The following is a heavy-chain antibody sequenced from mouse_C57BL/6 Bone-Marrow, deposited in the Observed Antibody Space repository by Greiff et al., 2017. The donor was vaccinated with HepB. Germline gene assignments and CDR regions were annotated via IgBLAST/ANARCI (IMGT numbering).Heavy chain of an antibody. CDR1: GFTFSSYA. Sequence: EVKLVESGGGLVKPGGSLKLSCAASGFTFSSYAMSWVRQTPEKRLEWVATISDGGSYTYYPDNVKGRFTISRDNAKNNLYLQMSHLKSEDTAMYYCARATVSPYYYAMDYWGQGTSVTVSS. CDR3: ARATVSPYYYAMDY. V-gene: IGHV5-4*03. CDR2: ISDGGSYT. D-gene: IGHD1-1*01. J-gene: IGHJ4*01.